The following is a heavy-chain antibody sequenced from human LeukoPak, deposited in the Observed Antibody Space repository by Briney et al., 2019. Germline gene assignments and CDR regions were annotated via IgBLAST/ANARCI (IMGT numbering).Heavy chain of an antibody. CDR1: GGSISSYY. J-gene: IGHJ4*02. CDR2: IYYSGST. D-gene: IGHD5-18*01. Sequence: SETLSLTCTVSGGSISSYYWSWIRQPPGKGLEWIGYIYYSGSTNYNPSLKSRVTISVDTSKNQFSLKLSSVTAADTAVYYCARGGRGYSYGINDYWGQGTLVTVSS. V-gene: IGHV4-59*01. CDR3: ARGGRGYSYGINDY.